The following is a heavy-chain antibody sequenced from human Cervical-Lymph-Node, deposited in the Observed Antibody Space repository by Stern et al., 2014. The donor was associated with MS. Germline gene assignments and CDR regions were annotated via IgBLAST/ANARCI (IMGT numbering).Heavy chain of an antibody. CDR1: GGTISNYA. CDR3: ASPLTATSVPFGYYGMDV. V-gene: IGHV1-69*01. Sequence: VQLVQSGAEVKKPGSSVKVSCKASGGTISNYATSWVRQAPGQGLEWMGGIVPLFGKPNYAQKFQGRVTITADESTSTAYMDLSSLRSEDTAVYYCASPLTATSVPFGYYGMDVWGQGTTVTVS. CDR2: IVPLFGKP. D-gene: IGHD4-17*01. J-gene: IGHJ6*02.